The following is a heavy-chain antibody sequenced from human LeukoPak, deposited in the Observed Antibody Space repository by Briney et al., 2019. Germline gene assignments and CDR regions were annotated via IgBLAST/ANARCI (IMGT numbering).Heavy chain of an antibody. V-gene: IGHV3-7*03. Sequence: GGSLRLSCAASGFIFSSYWMHWVRQAPGKGLERVANIKQDGSEKYYVDSVKGRFTISRDNAKNSLYLQMNSLRAEDTAVYYCAKKGATTGDFDYWGQGTLVTVSS. CDR2: IKQDGSEK. CDR3: AKKGATTGDFDY. D-gene: IGHD1-26*01. CDR1: GFIFSSYW. J-gene: IGHJ4*02.